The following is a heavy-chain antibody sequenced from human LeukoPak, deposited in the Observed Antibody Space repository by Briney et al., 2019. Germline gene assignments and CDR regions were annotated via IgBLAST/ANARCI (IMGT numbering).Heavy chain of an antibody. J-gene: IGHJ4*02. V-gene: IGHV3-64*01. CDR1: GFPFSSYA. Sequence: AGGSLRLSCAASGFPFSSYAMQWVRQAPGKGLEYVSGISSNGGSTFYANSVKGRFTISRDNSKNMLFLQMGSLRAEDMAVYYCARDRVATKDYWGQGTLVTVSS. CDR3: ARDRVATKDY. D-gene: IGHD2-15*01. CDR2: ISSNGGST.